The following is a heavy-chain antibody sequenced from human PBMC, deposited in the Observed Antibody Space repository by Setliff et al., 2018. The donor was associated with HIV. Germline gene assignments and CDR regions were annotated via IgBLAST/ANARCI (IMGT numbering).Heavy chain of an antibody. J-gene: IGHJ3*02. CDR2: FHYTGGT. CDR3: ERKNYGGAFDI. Sequence: PSETLSLTCSVSGVSINTYYWNWVRQSGTGLEWIGYFHYTGGTSYNPSLTRRVTISADTSKNQFSLNLTSVTAADTAVYYCERKNYGGAFDIWGLGTMVTVSS. V-gene: IGHV4-59*01. CDR1: GVSINTYY. D-gene: IGHD3-16*01.